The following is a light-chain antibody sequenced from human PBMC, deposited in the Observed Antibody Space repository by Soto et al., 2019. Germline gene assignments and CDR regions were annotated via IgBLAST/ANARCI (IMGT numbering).Light chain of an antibody. Sequence: EVVLTQSPGTLSLSPGERATLSCRASQSVSSSYLAWYQQKPGQAPRLLFYCASSRATGIPDRFSGSGSGTDFTLTISRLDPEDFAVYYCQQYGSSPQTFGQGTKVEIK. CDR2: CAS. CDR3: QQYGSSPQT. J-gene: IGKJ1*01. CDR1: QSVSSSY. V-gene: IGKV3-20*01.